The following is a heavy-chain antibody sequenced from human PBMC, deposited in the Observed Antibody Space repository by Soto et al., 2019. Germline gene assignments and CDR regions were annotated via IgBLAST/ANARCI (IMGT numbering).Heavy chain of an antibody. CDR3: ARENSSSRKRGWLDP. D-gene: IGHD6-13*01. V-gene: IGHV4-59*12. Sequence: PSETLSLTCTVSGGSISSYYWSWIRQPPGKGLEWIGYIYYSGSTNYNPSLKSRVTISVDTSKNQFSLKLSSVTAADTAVYYCARENSSSRKRGWLDPWGQGTLVTVSS. CDR1: GGSISSYY. CDR2: IYYSGST. J-gene: IGHJ5*02.